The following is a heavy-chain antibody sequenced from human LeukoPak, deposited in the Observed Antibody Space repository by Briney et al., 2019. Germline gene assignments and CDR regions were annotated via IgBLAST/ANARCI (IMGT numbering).Heavy chain of an antibody. CDR2: IHNNGNT. V-gene: IGHV4-59*01. Sequence: SETLSLTCTVSGGSISSYYWSWIRQPPGKGLEWIGYIHNNGNTNYNPSLKSRVAMSVETSKNQFSLKLSSVTAADTAVYYCARDFAFDIWGQGTMVTVSS. J-gene: IGHJ3*02. CDR3: ARDFAFDI. CDR1: GGSISSYY.